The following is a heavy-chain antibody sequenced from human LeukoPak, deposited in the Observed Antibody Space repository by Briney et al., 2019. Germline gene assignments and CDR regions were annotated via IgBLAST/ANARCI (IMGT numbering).Heavy chain of an antibody. CDR3: ARDGNVLRYFGYGMDV. CDR1: GGSVSSGSYY. Sequence: SETLSLTCTVSGGSVSSGSYYWSWIRQPAGKGLEWIGRIYTSGSTNYNPSLKSRVTISVDTSKNQFSLKLSSVTAADTAVYYCARDGNVLRYFGYGMDVWGQGTTVTVSS. D-gene: IGHD3-9*01. V-gene: IGHV4-61*10. CDR2: IYTSGST. J-gene: IGHJ6*02.